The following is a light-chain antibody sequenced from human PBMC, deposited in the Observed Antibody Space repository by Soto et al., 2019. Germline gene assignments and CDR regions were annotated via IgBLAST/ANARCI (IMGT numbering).Light chain of an antibody. CDR2: DAS. CDR3: QQYGRSLYT. J-gene: IGKJ2*01. CDR1: QSVSSD. V-gene: IGKV3-15*01. Sequence: ETVMTQSPATLSVSPGERATLSCRASQSVSSDLAWYQQKPGQAPRLLIYDASTRATGIPARFSGSGSGAEFTLTISSLQSEDFAVYYCQQYGRSLYTFGQGTKLEIK.